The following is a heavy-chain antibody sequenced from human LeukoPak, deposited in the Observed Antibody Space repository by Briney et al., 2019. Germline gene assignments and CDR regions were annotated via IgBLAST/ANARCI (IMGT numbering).Heavy chain of an antibody. V-gene: IGHV1-2*02. J-gene: IGHJ5*02. CDR2: INLKSGGT. CDR1: GYIFTGYY. Sequence: ASVKVSCKASGYIFTGYYMHWVRQAPGQQLEWMGWINLKSGGTNYAQKFQGRVTMTRDTSISTAYMELSRLRSDDTAVYYCARAPDIVVVVAANNWFDPWGQGTLVTVSS. D-gene: IGHD2-15*01. CDR3: ARAPDIVVVVAANNWFDP.